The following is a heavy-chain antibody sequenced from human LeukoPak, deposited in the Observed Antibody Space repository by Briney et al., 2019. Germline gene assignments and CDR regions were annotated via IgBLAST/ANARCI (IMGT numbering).Heavy chain of an antibody. CDR1: GGSFSGYY. CDR3: ARAPLMAARPFDY. J-gene: IGHJ4*02. CDR2: INHSGST. Sequence: SETLSLTCAVYGGSFSGYYWSWIRQPPGKGLEWIGEINHSGSTNYNPSLKSRVTISVDTSKNQFSLKLSSVTAADMAVYYCARAPLMAARPFDYWGQGTLVTVSS. D-gene: IGHD6-6*01. V-gene: IGHV4-34*01.